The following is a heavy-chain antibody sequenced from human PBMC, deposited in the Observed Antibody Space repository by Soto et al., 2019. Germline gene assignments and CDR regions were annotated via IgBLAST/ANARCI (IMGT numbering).Heavy chain of an antibody. CDR3: ATERPLVPETPSPYYSGMDV. CDR2: IIPIFGTA. D-gene: IGHD2-15*01. Sequence: GASVKVSCKASGGTFSSYAISWVRQAPGQGLEWMGGIIPIFGTANYAQKFQGRVTITADESTSTAYMELSSLRSEDTAVYYCATERPLVPETPSPYYSGMDVWGQETTGTVSS. J-gene: IGHJ6*02. V-gene: IGHV1-69*13. CDR1: GGTFSSYA.